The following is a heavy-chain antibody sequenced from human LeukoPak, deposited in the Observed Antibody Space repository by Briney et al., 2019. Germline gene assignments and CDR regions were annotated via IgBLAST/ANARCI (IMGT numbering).Heavy chain of an antibody. V-gene: IGHV4-30-2*01. Sequence: SETLSLTCAVSGGSISSGGYSWSWIRQPPGKGLEWIGYIYHSGSTYYNPSLKSRVTISVDRSKNQFSLKLSSVTAADTAVYYCAGGKYSMVRGVIIDYFDYWGQGTLGTVSS. CDR3: AGGKYSMVRGVIIDYFDY. J-gene: IGHJ4*02. CDR2: IYHSGST. CDR1: GGSISSGGYS. D-gene: IGHD3-10*01.